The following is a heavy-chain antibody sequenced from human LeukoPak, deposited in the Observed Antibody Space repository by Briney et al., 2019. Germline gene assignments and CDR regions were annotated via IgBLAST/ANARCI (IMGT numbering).Heavy chain of an antibody. V-gene: IGHV1-2*02. D-gene: IGHD3-22*01. CDR3: ARVYLGVYYYGSSGYSHLDY. J-gene: IGHJ4*02. Sequence: ASVKVSCQASGYTFTGYYMHWVRQAPGQGLEWTGWINPNSGGTNYAQKFQGRVTMTRDTSISTAYMELSRLRSDDTAVYYCARVYLGVYYYGSSGYSHLDYWGQGTLVTVSS. CDR2: INPNSGGT. CDR1: GYTFTGYY.